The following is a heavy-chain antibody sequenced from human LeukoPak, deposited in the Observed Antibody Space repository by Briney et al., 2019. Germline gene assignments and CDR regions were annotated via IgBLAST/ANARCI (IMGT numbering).Heavy chain of an antibody. J-gene: IGHJ4*02. V-gene: IGHV4-4*07. CDR3: ATYSHSSGYMY. Sequence: SETLSLTCTVSGGSISSYYWSWIRQPAGKGLEWIGRIYTSGSTNYNPSLKSRVTISVDTSKNQFSLKLSSVTAADTAVYYCATYSHSSGYMYWGQGTLVTVSS. D-gene: IGHD3-22*01. CDR2: IYTSGST. CDR1: GGSISSYY.